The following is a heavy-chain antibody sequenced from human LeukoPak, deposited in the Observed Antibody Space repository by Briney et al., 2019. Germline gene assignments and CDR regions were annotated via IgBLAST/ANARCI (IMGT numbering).Heavy chain of an antibody. CDR3: AKEGGSSWYYFDF. CDR1: GIAFNNYD. J-gene: IGHJ4*02. V-gene: IGHV3-23*01. Sequence: GGSLRLSCAASGIAFNNYDMNWVRQAPEKGLEWVSAISGSGGSTYYAVSVKGRFTISRDNSKNTLCLQMNSLRAEDTAVYYCAKEGGSSWYYFDFWGQGTLVTVSS. CDR2: ISGSGGST. D-gene: IGHD6-13*01.